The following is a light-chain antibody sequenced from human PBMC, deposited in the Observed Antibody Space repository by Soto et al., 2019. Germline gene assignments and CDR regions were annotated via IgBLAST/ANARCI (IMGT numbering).Light chain of an antibody. J-gene: IGKJ2*01. CDR1: QSVSSSY. Sequence: EIVLTQSPGTLSLSPGERATLSCRASQSVSSSYLAWYQQKPGQGPRLLIYVASSRAPGIPDRFSGSGSGTDFTLTISRLEPEDFAVYYCQQYGSSPYTFGQGTKLEIK. CDR3: QQYGSSPYT. V-gene: IGKV3-20*01. CDR2: VAS.